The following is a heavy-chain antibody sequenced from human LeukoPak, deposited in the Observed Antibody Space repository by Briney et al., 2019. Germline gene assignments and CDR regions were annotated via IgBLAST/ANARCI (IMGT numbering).Heavy chain of an antibody. V-gene: IGHV1-8*03. J-gene: IGHJ6*03. CDR2: MNPNRGNT. D-gene: IGHD6-19*01. CDR1: GYTFTSYD. CDR3: ARAERGAVAGTNYYYYYYMDV. Sequence: ASVKASCKASGYTFTSYDINWVRQATGQGLEWIGWMNPNRGNTGYTQKLQGRVTITRNTPISTAYMELSSLRSEDTAVYYCARAERGAVAGTNYYYYYYMDVWGKGTTVTVSS.